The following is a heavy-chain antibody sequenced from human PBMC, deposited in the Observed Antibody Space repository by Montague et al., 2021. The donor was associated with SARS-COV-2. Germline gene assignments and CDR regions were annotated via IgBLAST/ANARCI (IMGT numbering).Heavy chain of an antibody. CDR1: GGSFGDDH. CDR2: IKQSGST. V-gene: IGHV4-34*01. CDR3: ARGHLSVSMIVVVFTSASYYCDY. Sequence: SETLSLTCAVYGGSFGDDHWSWIRQPPGKGPEWIGDIKQSGSTNYNPSLKSRGTISVDTSKNQFSLKLTSVTAADTAVYFCARGHLSVSMIVVVFTSASYYCDYWGQGAQVTVSS. D-gene: IGHD3-22*01. J-gene: IGHJ4*02.